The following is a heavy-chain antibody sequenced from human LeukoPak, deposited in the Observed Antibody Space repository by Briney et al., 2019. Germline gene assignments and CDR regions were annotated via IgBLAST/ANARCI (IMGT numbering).Heavy chain of an antibody. D-gene: IGHD5-12*01. CDR2: ITSSGDDI. CDR1: GFTFSDYY. CDR3: ASDIVATSGDF. Sequence: GGSLRLSCAASGFTFSDYYMSWIRQAPGKGLEWVAYITSSGDDIYYADSVKGRFTISRDNAKSALFLRMSSLRVEDTATYYCASDIVATSGDFWGQGTLVSVSS. J-gene: IGHJ4*02. V-gene: IGHV3-11*01.